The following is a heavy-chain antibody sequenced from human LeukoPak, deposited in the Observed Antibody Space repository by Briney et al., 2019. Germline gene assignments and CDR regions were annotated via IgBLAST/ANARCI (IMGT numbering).Heavy chain of an antibody. Sequence: GGSLRLSCAASGFTFRSYGMSWVRQAPGKGLEWVSAISGSAGGTYYADSVKGRFAISRDNSMNTLYLQMNSLRAEDTAVYYCAKVPYDDYFNTPFDYWGQGTPVTVSS. D-gene: IGHD4-17*01. V-gene: IGHV3-23*01. CDR1: GFTFRSYG. CDR2: ISGSAGGT. CDR3: AKVPYDDYFNTPFDY. J-gene: IGHJ4*02.